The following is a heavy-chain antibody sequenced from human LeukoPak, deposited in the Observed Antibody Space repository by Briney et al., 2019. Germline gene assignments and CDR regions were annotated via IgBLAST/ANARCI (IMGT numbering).Heavy chain of an antibody. V-gene: IGHV3-30-3*01. CDR2: ISYDGSNK. CDR3: ARETGVDSSSWYPLTGFDY. CDR1: GFTFSSYA. D-gene: IGHD6-13*01. J-gene: IGHJ4*02. Sequence: PGRSLRLSCAASGFTFSSYAMHWVRQAPGKGLEWVAVISYDGSNKYYADSVKGRFTISRDNSKNTLYLQMNSLRAEDTAVYYCARETGVDSSSWYPLTGFDYWGQGTLVTVSS.